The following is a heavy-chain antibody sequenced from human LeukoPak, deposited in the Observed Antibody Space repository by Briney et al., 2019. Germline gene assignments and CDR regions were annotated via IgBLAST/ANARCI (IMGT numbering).Heavy chain of an antibody. CDR3: TKKRTTSVTDWFDP. J-gene: IGHJ5*02. V-gene: IGHV3-23*01. CDR1: GFTFSSYA. D-gene: IGHD4-17*01. CDR2: ISGIGTTT. Sequence: GGSLRLSCIASGFTFSSYAMTWVRQAPGKGLECVSVISGIGTTTYYADSVKGRFTISRDNSKNTLFLQMNSLRVEDTATYYCTKKRTTSVTDWFDPWGQGTLVTVSS.